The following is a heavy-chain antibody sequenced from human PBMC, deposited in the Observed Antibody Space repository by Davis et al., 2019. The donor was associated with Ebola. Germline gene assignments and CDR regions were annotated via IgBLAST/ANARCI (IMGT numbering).Heavy chain of an antibody. CDR2: VNPYSGGT. J-gene: IGHJ4*02. D-gene: IGHD2-15*01. CDR3: ARGDCSGGSCYSPDY. CDR1: GYTFTSYY. V-gene: IGHV1-2*06. Sequence: AASVKVSCKASGYTFTSYYMHWVRQAPGQGLEWMGRVNPYSGGTNYAQKFQARVTMTRDTSISPAYMELSRLRSDDTAVYYCARGDCSGGSCYSPDYWGQGTLVTVSS.